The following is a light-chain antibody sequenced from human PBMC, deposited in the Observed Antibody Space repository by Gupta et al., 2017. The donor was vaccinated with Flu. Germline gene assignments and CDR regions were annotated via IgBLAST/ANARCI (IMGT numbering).Light chain of an antibody. CDR2: SAS. J-gene: IGKJ2*01. V-gene: IGKV1-39*01. CDR1: QNTIGY. Sequence: DIQMIQSPSSLSASVGDTVTITCRADQNTIGYINWFQQKPGKAPKLLIYSASTLQSGVPSRFSGSGTGADFTLTISNLQPEDFALYYCQQSYSTPYTFGQGTMVEI. CDR3: QQSYSTPYT.